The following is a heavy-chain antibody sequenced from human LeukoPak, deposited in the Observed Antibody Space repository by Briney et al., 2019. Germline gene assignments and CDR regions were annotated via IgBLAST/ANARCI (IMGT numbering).Heavy chain of an antibody. D-gene: IGHD4-23*01. CDR2: IRTTAEGANYA. J-gene: IGHJ4*02. CDR3: ARDRRGYGGNFDY. CDR1: GFTFTDYP. V-gene: IGHV3-21*05. Sequence: PGGSLRLSCATSGFTFTDYPMNWVRQAPGKGLEWVSNIRTTAEGANYAYYADSVKGRVTISRDDAKNTLYLHMNSLRAEDTAVYYCARDRRGYGGNFDYWGQGTLVTVSS.